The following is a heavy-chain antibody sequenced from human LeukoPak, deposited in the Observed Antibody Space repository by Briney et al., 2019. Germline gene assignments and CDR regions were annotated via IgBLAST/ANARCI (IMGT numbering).Heavy chain of an antibody. Sequence: KASETLSLTCAVSGYSISSGYYWGWIRQPPGKGLEWIGSIYHSGSTYYNPSLKSRVTIPVDTSKNQFSLKLSSVTAADTAVYYCAREVVVIQYYFDYWGQGTLVTVSS. CDR3: AREVVVIQYYFDY. J-gene: IGHJ4*02. D-gene: IGHD3-22*01. CDR1: GYSISSGYY. CDR2: IYHSGST. V-gene: IGHV4-38-2*02.